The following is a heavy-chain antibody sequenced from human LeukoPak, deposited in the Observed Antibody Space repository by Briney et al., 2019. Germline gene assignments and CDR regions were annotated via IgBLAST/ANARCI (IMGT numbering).Heavy chain of an antibody. V-gene: IGHV4-38-2*02. CDR2: IYHSGST. J-gene: IGHJ5*02. CDR3: AKNGQSGFSFDP. Sequence: SETLSLTCTVSGYSISSGYYWGWIRQPPGKGLEWIGSIYHSGSTYYNPSLKSRVTISADSSKNQFSLKLTSVTAADTAVYHCAKNGQSGFSFDPWGQGTRVTVSS. CDR1: GYSISSGYY. D-gene: IGHD1-26*01.